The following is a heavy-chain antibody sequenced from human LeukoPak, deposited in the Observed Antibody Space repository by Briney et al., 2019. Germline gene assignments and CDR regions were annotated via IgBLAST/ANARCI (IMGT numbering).Heavy chain of an antibody. D-gene: IGHD3-10*01. CDR1: GFTFSNAW. V-gene: IGHV3-15*01. J-gene: IGHJ4*02. Sequence: GGSLRLSCAASGFTFSNAWMSWVRQAPGKGLEWVGRIKSKTDGGTTDYAAPVKGRFTISRDDSKNTLYLQMNSLKTEDTAVYYYTHVLLWFGELLDYWGQGTLVTVSS. CDR3: THVLLWFGELLDY. CDR2: IKSKTDGGTT.